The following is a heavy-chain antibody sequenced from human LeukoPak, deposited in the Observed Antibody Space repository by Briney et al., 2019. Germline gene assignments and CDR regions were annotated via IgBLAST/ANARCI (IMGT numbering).Heavy chain of an antibody. CDR3: AKDSSYDSSGYSPPDY. CDR1: GFTFSSYG. V-gene: IGHV3-30*18. Sequence: GGSLRLSCAASGFTFSSYGMHWVRQAPGKGLEWVAVISYDGSNKYYADSVKGRFTISRDNSKNTLYLQMNSLRAEDTAVYYCAKDSSYDSSGYSPPDYWGQGTLVTVSS. D-gene: IGHD3-22*01. J-gene: IGHJ4*02. CDR2: ISYDGSNK.